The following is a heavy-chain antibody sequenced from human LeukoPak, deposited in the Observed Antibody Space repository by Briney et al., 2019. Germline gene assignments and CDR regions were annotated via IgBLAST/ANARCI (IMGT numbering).Heavy chain of an antibody. V-gene: IGHV3-23*01. Sequence: PGGSLRLSCAASGFTFSSYAMSWVRQAPGKGLEWVSAISGSGGSTYYADSVKGRFTISRDNAKNSLYLQMNNLRADDTAVYHCTKLAWGYVDYWGQGTLVTVSS. CDR1: GFTFSSYA. CDR2: ISGSGGST. D-gene: IGHD7-27*01. J-gene: IGHJ4*02. CDR3: TKLAWGYVDY.